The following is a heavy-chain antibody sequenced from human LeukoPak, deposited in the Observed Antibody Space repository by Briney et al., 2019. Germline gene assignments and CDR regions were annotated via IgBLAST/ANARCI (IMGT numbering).Heavy chain of an antibody. CDR1: GYTFTSYG. Sequence: GASVKVSCKASGYTFTSYGISWVRQAPGQGLEWMGWISTYKGNTNYAQKFQGRVTMTRNTSISTAYMELSSLRSEDTAVYYCARGGLEGINFWSGNTGMDVWGKGTTVTVSS. J-gene: IGHJ6*04. CDR3: ARGGLEGINFWSGNTGMDV. D-gene: IGHD3-3*01. CDR2: ISTYKGNT. V-gene: IGHV1-18*01.